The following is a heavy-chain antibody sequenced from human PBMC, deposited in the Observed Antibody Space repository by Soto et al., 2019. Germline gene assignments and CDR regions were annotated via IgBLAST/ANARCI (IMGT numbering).Heavy chain of an antibody. CDR1: GWSFGVYY. D-gene: IGHD2-8*01. CDR3: ARAMDRKFDI. Sequence: PSATLSLTCAVYGWSFGVYYLSWIRQPPGKGLEWIGEINHSGSTNYNPSLKSRVTISVDTSKNQFSLKLSSVTAADTAVYYCARAMDRKFDIWGQGTMVTVSS. J-gene: IGHJ3*02. V-gene: IGHV4-34*01. CDR2: INHSGST.